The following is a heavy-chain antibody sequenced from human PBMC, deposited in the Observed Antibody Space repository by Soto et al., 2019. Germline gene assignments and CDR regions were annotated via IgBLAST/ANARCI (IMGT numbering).Heavy chain of an antibody. J-gene: IGHJ6*02. Sequence: GGSLRPSCAASGFPFSSYAMHWVRQAPGKGLEWVAVISYDGSNKYYADSVKGRSTISRDNSKNTLYLQMNSLRAEDTAVYYCARGGWSGYYSPYYYYYGMDVWGQGTTVTVSS. D-gene: IGHD3-3*01. CDR3: ARGGWSGYYSPYYYYYGMDV. CDR2: ISYDGSNK. V-gene: IGHV3-30-3*01. CDR1: GFPFSSYA.